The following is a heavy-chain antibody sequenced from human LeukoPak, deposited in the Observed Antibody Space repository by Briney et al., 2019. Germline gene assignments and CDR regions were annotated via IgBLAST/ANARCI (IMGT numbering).Heavy chain of an antibody. CDR2: ISSSSSYI. V-gene: IGHV3-21*01. CDR3: ARTPLDDYGDYFDY. CDR1: GFTFSSYS. Sequence: QPGGSLRLSCAASGFTFSSYSMNWVRQAPGKGLEWVSSISSSSSYIYYADSVKGRFTISRDNAKNSLYLQMNSLRAVDTAVYYCARTPLDDYGDYFDYWGQGTLVTVSS. J-gene: IGHJ4*02. D-gene: IGHD4-17*01.